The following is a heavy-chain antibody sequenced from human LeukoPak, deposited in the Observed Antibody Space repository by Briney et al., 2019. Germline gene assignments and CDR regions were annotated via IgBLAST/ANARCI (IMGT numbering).Heavy chain of an antibody. Sequence: GGSLRLSCAASGFTFDDYAMHWVRQAPGKGLEWVSGISWNSGNIGYADSVKGRFTISRDNSKNTLYLQMNSLRAEDTAVYYCARVRGLPRYFDYWGQGTLVTVSS. CDR3: ARVRGLPRYFDY. CDR2: ISWNSGNI. D-gene: IGHD5-12*01. V-gene: IGHV3-9*01. CDR1: GFTFDDYA. J-gene: IGHJ4*02.